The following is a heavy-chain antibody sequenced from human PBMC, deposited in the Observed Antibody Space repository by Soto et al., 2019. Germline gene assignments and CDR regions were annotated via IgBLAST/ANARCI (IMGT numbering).Heavy chain of an antibody. Sequence: PSETLSLTCTVSGGSISSSSYYWGWIRQPPGKGLEWIGSIYYSGSTYYNPSLKSRVTISVDTSKNQFSLKLSSVTAADTAVYYCAREQQLVKGKHGMDVWGQGTTVTVSS. D-gene: IGHD6-13*01. CDR3: AREQQLVKGKHGMDV. CDR2: IYYSGST. CDR1: GGSISSSSYY. V-gene: IGHV4-39*01. J-gene: IGHJ6*02.